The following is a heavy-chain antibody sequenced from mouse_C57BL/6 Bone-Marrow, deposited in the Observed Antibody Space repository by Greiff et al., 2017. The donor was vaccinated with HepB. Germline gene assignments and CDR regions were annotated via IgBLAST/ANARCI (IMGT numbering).Heavy chain of an antibody. CDR1: GFTFSDYG. D-gene: IGHD2-4*01. CDR3: ARTYYDYIYAMDY. Sequence: EVQRVESGGGLVKPGGSLKLSCAASGFTFSDYGMHWVRQAPEKGLEWVAYISSGSSTIYYADTVKGRFTISRDNAKNTLFLQMTSLRSEDTAMYYCARTYYDYIYAMDYWGQGTSVTVSS. CDR2: ISSGSSTI. V-gene: IGHV5-17*01. J-gene: IGHJ4*01.